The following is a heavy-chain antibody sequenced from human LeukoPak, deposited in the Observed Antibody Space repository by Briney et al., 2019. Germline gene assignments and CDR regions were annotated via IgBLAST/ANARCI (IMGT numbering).Heavy chain of an antibody. D-gene: IGHD5/OR15-5a*01. CDR1: GFTFSDYY. V-gene: IGHV3-11*06. Sequence: GGSLRLSCAASGFTFSDYYMSWIRQAPGKGLEWVSYISSSSSYTNYADSVKGRFTISRDNAKNSLYLQMNSLRAEDTAVYYCAREGVYDQGAFDIWGQGTMVTVSS. CDR3: AREGVYDQGAFDI. CDR2: ISSSSSYT. J-gene: IGHJ3*02.